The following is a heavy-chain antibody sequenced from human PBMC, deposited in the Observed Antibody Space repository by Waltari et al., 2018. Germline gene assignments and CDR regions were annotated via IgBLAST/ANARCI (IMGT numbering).Heavy chain of an antibody. D-gene: IGHD3-10*01. V-gene: IGHV3-74*01. CDR3: GRREGSVTMVRGIDY. Sequence: EVQLVESGGGLVQPGGSLRLSCAASGFTFSSSWMHWVRQAPGKGLVWVSRINSDGSGTSYADSVKGRFIISRDNAKNTLYLQMNSLRAEDTAVYYCGRREGSVTMVRGIDYWGQGTLVTVSS. CDR2: INSDGSGT. J-gene: IGHJ4*02. CDR1: GFTFSSSW.